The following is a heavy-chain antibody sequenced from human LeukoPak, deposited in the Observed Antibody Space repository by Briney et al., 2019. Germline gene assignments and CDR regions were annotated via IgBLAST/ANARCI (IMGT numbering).Heavy chain of an antibody. CDR1: GGSFSGYY. Sequence: SETLSLTCAVYGGSFSGYYWSWIRQPPGKGREWIGEISHSGSTNYNPSLKSRVTISVDTSKNQFSLKLSSVTAADTAVYYCAAQYSGYVRLDYWGQGTLVTVSS. CDR2: ISHSGST. D-gene: IGHD5-12*01. V-gene: IGHV4-34*01. J-gene: IGHJ4*02. CDR3: AAQYSGYVRLDY.